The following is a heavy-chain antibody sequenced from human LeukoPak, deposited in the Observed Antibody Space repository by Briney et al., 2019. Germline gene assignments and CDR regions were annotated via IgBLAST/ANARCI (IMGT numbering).Heavy chain of an antibody. Sequence: PSETLSLTCAVYGGSFSGYYWSWIRQPPGKGLEWIGYIYYSGSTNYNPSLKSRVTISVDTSKNQFSLKLSSVTAADTAVYYCARGRTGSYYYYGMDVWGQGTTVTVSS. J-gene: IGHJ6*02. V-gene: IGHV4-59*01. CDR3: ARGRTGSYYYYGMDV. CDR1: GGSFSGYY. CDR2: IYYSGST. D-gene: IGHD3/OR15-3a*01.